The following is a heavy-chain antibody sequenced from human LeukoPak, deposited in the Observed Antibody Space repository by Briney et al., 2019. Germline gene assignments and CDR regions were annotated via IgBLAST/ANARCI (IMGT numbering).Heavy chain of an antibody. CDR1: GVSISSSSYY. CDR3: AREVDTAMAPYFDY. Sequence: KSSETLSLTCTVSGVSISSSSYYWGWVRQPPGKGLEWIVSIYYSGSTYYNPSLKSRVTISVDTSKNQFSLKLSSVTAADTAVYYCAREVDTAMAPYFDYWGQGTLVAVSS. D-gene: IGHD5-18*01. J-gene: IGHJ4*02. V-gene: IGHV4-39*07. CDR2: IYYSGST.